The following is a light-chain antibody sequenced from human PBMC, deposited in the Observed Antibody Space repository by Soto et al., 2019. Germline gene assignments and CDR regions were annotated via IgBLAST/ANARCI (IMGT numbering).Light chain of an antibody. V-gene: IGLV1-44*01. CDR2: NNN. CDR3: ATWDDSLDGPV. Sequence: QSVLTQPPSASGTPGQRVTISCSGSRSNIGSQVVSWFQHLPGTAPKVLINNNNERSSGVPDRISGSKSGTSASLAISGLQSEDEADYYCATWDDSLDGPVFGGGTKLTVL. CDR1: RSNIGSQV. J-gene: IGLJ3*02.